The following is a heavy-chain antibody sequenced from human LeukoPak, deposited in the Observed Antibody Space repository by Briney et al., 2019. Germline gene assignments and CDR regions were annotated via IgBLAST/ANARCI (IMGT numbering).Heavy chain of an antibody. Sequence: SVKVSCKASGGTFSSYAISWVRQAPGQGLEWMGRIIPILGIANYAQKFQGRVTITADKSTSTAYMELSSLRSEDTAVYYCARDRGYGHDAFDIWGQGTMVTVS. V-gene: IGHV1-69*04. CDR1: GGTFSSYA. CDR3: ARDRGYGHDAFDI. J-gene: IGHJ3*02. D-gene: IGHD3-10*01. CDR2: IIPILGIA.